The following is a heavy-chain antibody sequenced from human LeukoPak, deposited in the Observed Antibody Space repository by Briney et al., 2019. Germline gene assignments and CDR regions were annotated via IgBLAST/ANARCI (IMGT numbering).Heavy chain of an antibody. J-gene: IGHJ4*02. CDR2: ISSSSSTI. CDR3: ARDGDSSGWGNGDYFDY. V-gene: IGHV3-48*01. D-gene: IGHD6-19*01. CDR1: GFTFSSYS. Sequence: GGSLRLSCAASGFTFSSYSMNWVRQAPGKGLEWVSYISSSSSTIYYADSVKGRFTISRDNAKNSLYLQMNSLRAEDTAVYYCARDGDSSGWGNGDYFDYWGQGTLVTVSS.